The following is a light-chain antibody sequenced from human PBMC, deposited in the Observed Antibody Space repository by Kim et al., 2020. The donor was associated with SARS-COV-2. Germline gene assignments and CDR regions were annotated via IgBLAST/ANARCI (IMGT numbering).Light chain of an antibody. V-gene: IGLV5-37*01. Sequence: RLTCTVPTDHNTGGYNISLYQQKPGSPPRYLLYYYSDSDKGQGSGVPDRFSGSKDASANTGILLISGLQSEDEADYYCMIWTTIALFGGGTQLTVL. CDR2: YYSDSDK. J-gene: IGLJ2*01. CDR1: TDHNTGGYN. CDR3: MIWTTIAL.